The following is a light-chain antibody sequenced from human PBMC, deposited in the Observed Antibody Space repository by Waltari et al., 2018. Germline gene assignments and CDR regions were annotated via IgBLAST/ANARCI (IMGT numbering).Light chain of an antibody. Sequence: EILLTQSPDTLSVSPGARVTLSCRASESIATNLAWYQQRPGQAPRLLIFHASSRATDIPAKFSGSGSGTEFTLTISSLQAEDFAVYYCQQYNNWPPSTFGQGTKVVFK. CDR2: HAS. V-gene: IGKV3-15*01. J-gene: IGKJ1*01. CDR3: QQYNNWPPST. CDR1: ESIATN.